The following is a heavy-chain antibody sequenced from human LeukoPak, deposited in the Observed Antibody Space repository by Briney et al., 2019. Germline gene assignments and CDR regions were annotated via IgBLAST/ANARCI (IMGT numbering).Heavy chain of an antibody. V-gene: IGHV4-59*01. J-gene: IGHJ6*03. Sequence: SETLSLTCTVSGGSISSYYWSWIRQPPGKGLEWIGYIYYSGSTNYNPSLKSRVTISVDTSKNQFSLKLSSVTAADTAVYYCAGSDFGVARPRPYYMDVWGKGTTVTVSS. CDR2: IYYSGST. CDR3: AGSDFGVARPRPYYMDV. CDR1: GGSISSYY. D-gene: IGHD3-3*01.